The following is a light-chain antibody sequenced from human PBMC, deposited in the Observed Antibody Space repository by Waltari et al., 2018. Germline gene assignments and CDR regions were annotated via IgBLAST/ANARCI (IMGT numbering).Light chain of an antibody. CDR2: GTS. CDR3: QSYDTTLSVV. CDR1: GSNIGAGSD. J-gene: IGLJ3*02. V-gene: IGLV1-40*01. Sequence: QSVLTQPPSVSGAPGQKVTISCTGRGSNIGAGSDVAWYQQLPRAAPKLLIYGTSSRPLGVPDRFFGSTSGTSAPLAITGLQAEDEADYYCQSYDTTLSVVFGGGTKLTVL.